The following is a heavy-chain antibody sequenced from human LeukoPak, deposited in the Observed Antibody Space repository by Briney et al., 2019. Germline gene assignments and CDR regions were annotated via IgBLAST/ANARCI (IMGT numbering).Heavy chain of an antibody. CDR1: GYTFTSYG. D-gene: IGHD3-10*01. CDR2: ISAYNGNT. V-gene: IGHV1-18*01. Sequence: ASVKVSCKASGYTFTSYGISWVRQAPGQGLEWMGWISAYNGNTNYAQKLQGRVTMTTDTSTSTAYMELRSLRSDDTAVYYCARAGAMVRGVLYYYYMDVWGKGTTVTISS. CDR3: ARAGAMVRGVLYYYYMDV. J-gene: IGHJ6*03.